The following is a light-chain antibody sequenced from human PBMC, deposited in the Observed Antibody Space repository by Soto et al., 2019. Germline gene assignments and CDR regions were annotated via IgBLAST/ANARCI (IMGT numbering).Light chain of an antibody. CDR2: EVT. J-gene: IGLJ2*01. CDR1: GSHVSAYNY. Sequence: QSALTQPASVSGSPGQSITISCTGRGSHVSAYNYVSWYQQHPDKAPKILIFEVTNRPSGVSDRFSGSKSGNTASLTISSLQAEDEADYYCSSYTSSSTPVVFGGGTKLTVL. V-gene: IGLV2-14*01. CDR3: SSYTSSSTPVV.